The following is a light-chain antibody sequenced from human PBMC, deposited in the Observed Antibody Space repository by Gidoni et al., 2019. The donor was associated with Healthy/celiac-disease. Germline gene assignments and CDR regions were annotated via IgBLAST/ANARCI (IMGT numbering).Light chain of an antibody. CDR3: QQYDNPPLT. CDR2: DAS. V-gene: IGKV1-33*01. CDR1: QDISNY. J-gene: IGKJ4*01. Sequence: DIEMTQSPSCLSASVGDRVTITCHASQDISNYLNWDQQKPGKAPKLLIYDASNLETGVPSRFSGSGSGTDFTFTISSLQAEDIATYYCQQYDNPPLTFGGGTKVEIK.